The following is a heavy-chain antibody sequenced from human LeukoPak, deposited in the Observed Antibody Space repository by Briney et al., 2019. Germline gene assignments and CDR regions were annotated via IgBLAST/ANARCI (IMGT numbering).Heavy chain of an antibody. CDR2: LQYDRTNV. CDR3: ARGGGYSYGSFDY. CDR1: RFSFSSYG. V-gene: IGHV3-30*02. D-gene: IGHD5-18*01. Sequence: GGSLRLSCAASRFSFSSYGMHWVRQAPGKGLEWAAYLQYDRTNVQYADSVRGRFTISRDNSKNILYLQMNSLRAEDTAVYYCARGGGYSYGSFDYWGQGTLVTVSS. J-gene: IGHJ4*02.